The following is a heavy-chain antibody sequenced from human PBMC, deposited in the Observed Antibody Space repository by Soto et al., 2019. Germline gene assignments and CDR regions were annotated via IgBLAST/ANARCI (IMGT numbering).Heavy chain of an antibody. D-gene: IGHD2-8*01. CDR2: IKSKTDGGTT. V-gene: IGHV3-15*07. CDR1: GFTFTNAW. Sequence: EVQLVESGGGLVKPGGSLRLSCAASGFTFTNAWINWVRQAPGKGLEWVGRIKSKTDGGTTDYAEPVKGRFEISRDDSNNMVYLQMNSLKIEDTAIYYCTTDSYSTIIIVRFDYWGHGTLVTVSP. CDR3: TTDSYSTIIIVRFDY. J-gene: IGHJ4*01.